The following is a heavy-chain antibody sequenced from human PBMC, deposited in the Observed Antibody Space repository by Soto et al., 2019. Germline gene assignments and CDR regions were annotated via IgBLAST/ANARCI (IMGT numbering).Heavy chain of an antibody. CDR2: ISGSGGTT. Sequence: GGSLRLSCAGSGFTFSNYAMTWVRQAPGKGLEWVSGISGSGGTTFHAGSVKGRFTISRDNSKNTLYLQMNSLRAEDTAVYYCALRYCSRTTCPPLNSYFYMDVWGKGTTVTVSS. J-gene: IGHJ6*03. V-gene: IGHV3-23*01. CDR1: GFTFSNYA. D-gene: IGHD2-2*01. CDR3: ALRYCSRTTCPPLNSYFYMDV.